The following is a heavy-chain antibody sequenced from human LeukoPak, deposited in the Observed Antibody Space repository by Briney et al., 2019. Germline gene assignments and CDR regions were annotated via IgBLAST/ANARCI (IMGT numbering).Heavy chain of an antibody. CDR3: ERVAYSASDSEDNFDYYGMDV. CDR2: IYASGTT. Sequence: PSETLSLTCTVSGGSIRSYYWSWIRQPAGKGLEWIGRIYASGTTIYNPSLKSRVTMSVDTSKNQFSMKVSSVTAADTAVYICERVAYSASDSEDNFDYYGMDVWGQGTTVTVS. D-gene: IGHD5-12*01. J-gene: IGHJ6*02. V-gene: IGHV4-4*07. CDR1: GGSIRSYY.